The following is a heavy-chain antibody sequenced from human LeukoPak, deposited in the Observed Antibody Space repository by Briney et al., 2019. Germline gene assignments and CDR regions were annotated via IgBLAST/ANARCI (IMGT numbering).Heavy chain of an antibody. CDR3: ARDVLTYSYYDIFTGSRAHYYGMDV. CDR2: INPSGGST. V-gene: IGHV1-46*01. D-gene: IGHD3-9*01. J-gene: IGHJ6*02. Sequence: ASVKVSCKASGYTFTSYYMHWVRQAPGQGLEWMGIINPSGGSTSYAQKFQGRVTMTRDTSTSTVYMELSSLRSEDTAVYYCARDVLTYSYYDIFTGSRAHYYGMDVWGQGTTVTVSS. CDR1: GYTFTSYY.